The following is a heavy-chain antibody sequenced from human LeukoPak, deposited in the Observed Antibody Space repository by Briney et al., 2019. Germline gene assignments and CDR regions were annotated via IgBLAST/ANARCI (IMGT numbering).Heavy chain of an antibody. J-gene: IGHJ3*02. V-gene: IGHV3-23*01. Sequence: PGGSLRLSCAASGFTFSSYAMSWVRRAPGKGLEWVSAISGSGGSTYYADSVKGRFTISRDNSKNTLYLQMNSLRAEDTAVYYCAKDPHYYDSSGYYSDDDAFDIWGQGTMVTVSS. CDR3: AKDPHYYDSSGYYSDDDAFDI. CDR1: GFTFSSYA. CDR2: ISGSGGST. D-gene: IGHD3-22*01.